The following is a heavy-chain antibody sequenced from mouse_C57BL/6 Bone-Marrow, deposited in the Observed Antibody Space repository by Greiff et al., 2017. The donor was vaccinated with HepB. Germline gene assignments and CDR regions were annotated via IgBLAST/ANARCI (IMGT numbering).Heavy chain of an antibody. CDR2: ISNLAYSI. CDR1: GFTFSDYG. J-gene: IGHJ1*03. D-gene: IGHD2-5*01. V-gene: IGHV5-15*04. CDR3: ARRDSNYLYWYFDV. Sequence: EVKLVESGGGLVQPGGSLKLSCAASGFTFSDYGMAWVRQAPRKGPEWVAFISNLAYSIYYADTVTGRFTISRENAKNTLYLEMSSLRSEDTAMYYCARRDSNYLYWYFDVWGTGTTVTVSS.